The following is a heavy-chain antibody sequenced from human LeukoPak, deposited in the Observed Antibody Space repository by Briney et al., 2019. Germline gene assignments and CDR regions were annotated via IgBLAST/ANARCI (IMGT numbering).Heavy chain of an antibody. CDR2: IYYSGST. CDR1: GGSISSYY. CDR3: ARHWGYSYGFFDY. Sequence: SETLSLTCTVSGGSISSYYWSWIRQPPGRGLEWIGYIYYSGSTNYNPSLRSRVTISVDTSKNQFSLKLSSVTAADTAVYYCARHWGYSYGFFDYWGQGTLVTVSS. J-gene: IGHJ4*02. V-gene: IGHV4-59*01. D-gene: IGHD5-18*01.